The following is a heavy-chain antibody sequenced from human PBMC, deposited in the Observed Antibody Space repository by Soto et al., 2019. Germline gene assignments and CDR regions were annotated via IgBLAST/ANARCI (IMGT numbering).Heavy chain of an antibody. D-gene: IGHD2-15*01. V-gene: IGHV3-23*01. J-gene: IGHJ5*02. CDR3: AKDTVYDIVVVVAATGAWFDP. CDR1: GFTFSSYA. Sequence: GSLRLSCAASGFTFSSYAMSWVRQAPGKGLEWVSAISGSGGSTYYADSVKGRFTISRDNSKNTLYLQMNSLRAEDTAVYYCAKDTVYDIVVVVAATGAWFDPWGQGTLVTV. CDR2: ISGSGGST.